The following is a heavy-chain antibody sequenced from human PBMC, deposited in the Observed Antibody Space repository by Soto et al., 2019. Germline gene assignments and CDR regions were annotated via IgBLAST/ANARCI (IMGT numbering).Heavy chain of an antibody. Sequence: GGSLRLSCAASGFTFVPAWMSWVRQAPGKGLEWVGRIKSNNVGGTTDYAASVKGRFTISRDDSADMVYLEMVSLRIEDTAVYYCTADPPRGSSLIDYWGQGTLVTVSS. D-gene: IGHD3-16*01. CDR3: TADPPRGSSLIDY. CDR1: GFTFVPAW. V-gene: IGHV3-15*01. CDR2: IKSNNVGGTT. J-gene: IGHJ4*02.